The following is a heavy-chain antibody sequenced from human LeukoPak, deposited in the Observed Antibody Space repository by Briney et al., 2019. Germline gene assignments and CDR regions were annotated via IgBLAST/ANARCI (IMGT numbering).Heavy chain of an antibody. D-gene: IGHD3-9*01. CDR1: GYSISSGFY. CDR2: IYHSGIT. V-gene: IGHV4-38-2*02. J-gene: IGHJ4*02. Sequence: SETLSLTCTVSGYSISSGFYWGWIRQPPGKGLEWIGNIYHSGITYYTPSLKSRVTISVDTSKNQFYLKLSSVTAADTAVYYCARAVGSFDWLPLFDYWGQGTLVTVSS. CDR3: ARAVGSFDWLPLFDY.